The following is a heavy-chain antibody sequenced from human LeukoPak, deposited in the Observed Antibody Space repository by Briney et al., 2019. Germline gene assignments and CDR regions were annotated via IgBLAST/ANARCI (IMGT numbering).Heavy chain of an antibody. CDR3: ARHTRSRPFDY. V-gene: IGHV5-51*01. CDR2: IYPGDSET. J-gene: IGHJ4*02. CDR1: GYTFSSYW. D-gene: IGHD6-13*01. Sequence: GESLQISCKGSGYTFSSYWIGWVRRMPGKGLEWVGIIYPGDSETRYSSSFQGQVTISADKSISTAYLQWSSLKASDTAMYYCARHTRSRPFDYWGQGTLVTVSS.